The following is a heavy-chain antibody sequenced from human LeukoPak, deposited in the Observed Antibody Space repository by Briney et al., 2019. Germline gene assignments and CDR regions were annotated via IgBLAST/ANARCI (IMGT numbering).Heavy chain of an antibody. CDR1: GGSISSGGYS. V-gene: IGHV4-30-2*01. J-gene: IGHJ4*02. CDR2: IYHSGST. D-gene: IGHD3-22*01. CDR3: ARAMIRAAYFDY. Sequence: PSETLSLTCAVSGGSISSGGYSWSWIRQPPGKGLEWIGYIYHSGSTYYNPSLKSRVTISVDRSKNQFSLKLSSVTAADTAVYYCARAMIRAAYFDYWGQRTLVTVSS.